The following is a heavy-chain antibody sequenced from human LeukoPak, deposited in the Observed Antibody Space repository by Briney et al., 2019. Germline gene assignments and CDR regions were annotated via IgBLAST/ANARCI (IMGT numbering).Heavy chain of an antibody. V-gene: IGHV3-30*02. CDR2: LRFDGSSE. Sequence: GGSLRLSCAASGFTSSVYAMHWVRQPPGKGLEWVAFLRFDGSSEKYADSVKGRLTISRDKSKNTLYLQMNSLRAEDTAVDYCAKDRGDFPPYFDYWGQGTLVTVSS. CDR3: AKDRGDFPPYFDY. CDR1: GFTSSVYA. J-gene: IGHJ4*02. D-gene: IGHD2-21*02.